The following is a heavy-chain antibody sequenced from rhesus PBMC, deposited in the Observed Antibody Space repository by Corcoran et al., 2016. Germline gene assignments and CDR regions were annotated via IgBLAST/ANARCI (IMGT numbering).Heavy chain of an antibody. D-gene: IGHD3-16*01. V-gene: IGHV4-169*02. Sequence: QLQLQESGPGLVKPSETLSVTCAVSGGSISSNYLSWIRQPPGTGLEWIGRIYGSGSSTNYNPSLKSRVTLSVDTSKNQLSLKLSSVTAADTAVYYCARESGSYYYYWYFDLWGPGTPITISS. J-gene: IGHJ2*01. CDR3: ARESGSYYYYWYFDL. CDR1: GGSISSNY. CDR2: IYGSGSST.